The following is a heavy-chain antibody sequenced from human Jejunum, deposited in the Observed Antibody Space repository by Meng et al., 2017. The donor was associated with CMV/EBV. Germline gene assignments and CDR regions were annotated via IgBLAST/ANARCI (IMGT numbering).Heavy chain of an antibody. D-gene: IGHD6-19*01. J-gene: IGHJ4*02. CDR3: AREQWLVYYFAY. V-gene: IGHV1-2*02. CDR2: INPHSGGT. CDR1: GYSFTDYN. Sequence: ASGYSFTDYNVHWVRQAPGQGLEWMGYINPHSGGTNYAQQFQGRVTMTRDTSISAAYMELSSLRYDDTAVYFCAREQWLVYYFAYWGQGTLVTVSS.